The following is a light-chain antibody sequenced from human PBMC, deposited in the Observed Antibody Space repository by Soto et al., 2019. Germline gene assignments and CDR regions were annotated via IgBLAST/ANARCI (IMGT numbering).Light chain of an antibody. Sequence: VRVTISCRMSQGISSYLAWYQQKPGHAPELLINHASSLQSGVPSRFSGSGSGTEFTLTISSLQPDDFATYYCQQYNTHSCGHGTKGDIK. CDR2: HAS. V-gene: IGKV1D-8*02. CDR1: QGISSY. CDR3: QQYNTHS. J-gene: IGKJ1*01.